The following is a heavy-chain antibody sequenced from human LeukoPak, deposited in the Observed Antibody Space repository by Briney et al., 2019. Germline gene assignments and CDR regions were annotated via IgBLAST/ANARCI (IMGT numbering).Heavy chain of an antibody. J-gene: IGHJ6*02. CDR3: ARIGSGYYYTSPDGMDV. CDR2: IIPIFGTA. D-gene: IGHD3-22*01. Sequence: SVKVSCKASGGTFSSYAISWVRQAPGQGLEWMGGIIPIFGTADYAQKFQGRVTITADESTSTAYMELSSLRSEDTAVYYCARIGSGYYYTSPDGMDVWGQGTTVTVSS. V-gene: IGHV1-69*13. CDR1: GGTFSSYA.